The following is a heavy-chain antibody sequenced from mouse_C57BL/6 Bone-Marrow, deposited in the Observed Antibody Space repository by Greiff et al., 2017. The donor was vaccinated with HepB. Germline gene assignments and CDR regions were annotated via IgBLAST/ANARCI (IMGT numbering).Heavy chain of an antibody. CDR3: ARSITTVVARGFDY. Sequence: QVQLQQPGAELVKPGASVKLSCKASGYTFTSYWMQWVKQRPGQGLEWIGEIDPSDSYTNYNQKFKGKATLTVDTSSSTAYMQLSSLTSEDSAVYYCARSITTVVARGFDYWGQGTTLTVSS. D-gene: IGHD1-1*01. CDR1: GYTFTSYW. V-gene: IGHV1-50*01. CDR2: IDPSDSYT. J-gene: IGHJ2*01.